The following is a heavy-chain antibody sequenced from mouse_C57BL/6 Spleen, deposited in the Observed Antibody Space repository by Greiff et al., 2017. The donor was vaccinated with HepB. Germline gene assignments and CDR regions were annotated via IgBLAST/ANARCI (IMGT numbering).Heavy chain of an antibody. J-gene: IGHJ4*01. CDR2: ISYSGST. V-gene: IGHV3-1*01. D-gene: IGHD2-5*01. CDR3: ARGGYSNYYAMDY. CDR1: GYSITSGYD. Sequence: LQESGPGMVKPSQSLSLTCTVTGYSITSGYDWHWIRHFPGNKLEWMGYISYSGSTNYNPSLKSRISITHDTSKNHFFLKLNSVTTEDTATYYCARGGYSNYYAMDYWGQGTSVTVSS.